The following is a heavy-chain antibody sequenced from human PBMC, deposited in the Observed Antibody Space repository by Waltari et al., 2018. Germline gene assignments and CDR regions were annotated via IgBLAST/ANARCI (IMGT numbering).Heavy chain of an antibody. V-gene: IGHV3-48*01. CDR1: GFTFISFD. Sequence: EVQLVESGGGLVKPGGSLRLSCVTSGFTFISFDMNWVRQAPGKGPEWVAYISDSATRTFYADSVEGRFTISRDNGKSSLFLQMDSLRGDDTAMYYCARGPSGMYDFWGQGTLVTVSS. CDR3: ARGPSGMYDF. CDR2: ISDSATRT. D-gene: IGHD1-26*01. J-gene: IGHJ4*02.